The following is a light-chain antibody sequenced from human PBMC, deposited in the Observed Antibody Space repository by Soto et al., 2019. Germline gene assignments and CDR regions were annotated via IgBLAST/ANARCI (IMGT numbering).Light chain of an antibody. CDR2: EVS. Sequence: QSALAQPASVSGSPGQSITISCTGTSSDVGSYNLVSWYQQHPGKAPKLMNYEVSKRPSGVSNRFSGSKSGNTASLTISWLQAEDEADYYCCSYAGSSTFVFGTGTKVTVL. CDR3: CSYAGSSTFV. CDR1: SSDVGSYNL. J-gene: IGLJ1*01. V-gene: IGLV2-23*02.